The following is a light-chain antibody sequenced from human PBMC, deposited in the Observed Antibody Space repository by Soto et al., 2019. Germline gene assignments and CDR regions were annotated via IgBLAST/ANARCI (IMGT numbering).Light chain of an antibody. CDR3: QQSYSTPYT. V-gene: IGKV1-39*01. CDR1: QSISSY. J-gene: IGKJ2*01. CDR2: AAS. Sequence: DIQMTQSPSSLSASVGDRVTITCRASQSISSYLNWYQQKPGKAPKLLIYAASILQSGVPSRFSGSGSGTDFTLTISSLQPEEFATYYCQQSYSTPYTFGQGTKLEIK.